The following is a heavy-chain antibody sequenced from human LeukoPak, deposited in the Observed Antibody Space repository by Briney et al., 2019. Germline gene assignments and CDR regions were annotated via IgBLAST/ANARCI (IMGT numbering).Heavy chain of an antibody. J-gene: IGHJ6*02. CDR1: GGTFSSYA. CDR3: ARPTRDLSNVVVVAHLGYYYYGMDV. D-gene: IGHD2-15*01. Sequence: ASVKVSCKASGGTFSSYAISWVRQAPGQGLEWMGWIIPIFGTANYAQKFQGRVTITADESTSTAYMELSSLRSEDTAVYYCARPTRDLSNVVVVAHLGYYYYGMDVWGQGTTVTVSS. V-gene: IGHV1-69*01. CDR2: IIPIFGTA.